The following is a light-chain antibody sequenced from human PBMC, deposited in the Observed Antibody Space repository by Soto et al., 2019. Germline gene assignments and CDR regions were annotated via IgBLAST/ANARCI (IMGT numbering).Light chain of an antibody. CDR2: DAS. V-gene: IGKV3-11*01. CDR1: QSISSY. J-gene: IGKJ4*01. CDR3: QQRSNRPT. Sequence: EIVLTQSPATLSLSPGERATRSCGASQSISSYLAWYQQKPGQAPRLLIYDASNRATGIPARFSGSGSGTDFTLTISSLEPEDFAVYYCQQRSNRPTFGGGTKVDIK.